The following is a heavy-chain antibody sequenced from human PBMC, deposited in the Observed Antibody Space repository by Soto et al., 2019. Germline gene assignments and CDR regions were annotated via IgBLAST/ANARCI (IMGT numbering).Heavy chain of an antibody. Sequence: QVQLVQSGAEVKKPGSSVKVSCKASGGTFSSYAITWVLQAPGQGLEWMGGIIPIFGTANYAQKFQGRVTITADESTSTACMELSSLRSEDTAVYYCARGLGSGGVKYPGYFDYWGQGTLVTVSS. D-gene: IGHD2-15*01. CDR2: IIPIFGTA. CDR3: ARGLGSGGVKYPGYFDY. J-gene: IGHJ4*02. CDR1: GGTFSSYA. V-gene: IGHV1-69*01.